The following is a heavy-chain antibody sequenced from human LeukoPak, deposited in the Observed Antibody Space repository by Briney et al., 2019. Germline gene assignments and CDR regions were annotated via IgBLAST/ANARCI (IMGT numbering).Heavy chain of an antibody. D-gene: IGHD3-10*01. J-gene: IGHJ4*02. CDR1: GFTFSSYA. CDR3: AKGRHYYGSGSYY. V-gene: IGHV3-30*04. Sequence: PGGSLRLSCAASGFTFSSYAMHWVRQAPGKGLEWVAVISYDGSNKYYADSVKGRFTISRDNSKNTLYLQMNSLRAEDTAVYYCAKGRHYYGSGSYYWGQGTLVTVSS. CDR2: ISYDGSNK.